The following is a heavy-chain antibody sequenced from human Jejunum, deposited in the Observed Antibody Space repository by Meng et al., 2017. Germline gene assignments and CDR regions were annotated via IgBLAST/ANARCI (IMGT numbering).Heavy chain of an antibody. CDR2: INTNTGGT. V-gene: IGHV1-2*02. CDR1: GYTLNGFY. J-gene: IGHJ4*02. Sequence: QVQREQSGAEVRKPGASVKVSCRASGYTLNGFYMHWVRQAPGQGLEWRRGINTNTGGTNYAQNFKGSITLTRDTSTVYMEVNRLRSDDTAMYYCAGRSYNYDDYFDFWGRGTLVTVSS. CDR3: AGRSYNYDDYFDF. D-gene: IGHD5-24*01.